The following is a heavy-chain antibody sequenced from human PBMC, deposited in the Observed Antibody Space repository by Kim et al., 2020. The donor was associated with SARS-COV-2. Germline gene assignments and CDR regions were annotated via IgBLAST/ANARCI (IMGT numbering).Heavy chain of an antibody. V-gene: IGHV5-10-1*01. J-gene: IGHJ3*02. CDR1: FPSYG. Sequence: FPSYGISWVRQMPGKGLGWMGRIDPSDSYTNYSPSFQGHVTISADKSISTAYLQWSSLKASDTAMYYCASTTYCSSTSCYAFDIWGQGTMV. D-gene: IGHD2-2*01. CDR2: IDPSDSYT. CDR3: ASTTYCSSTSCYAFDI.